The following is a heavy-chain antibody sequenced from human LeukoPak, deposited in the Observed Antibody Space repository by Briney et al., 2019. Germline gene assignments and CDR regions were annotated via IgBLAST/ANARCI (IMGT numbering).Heavy chain of an antibody. J-gene: IGHJ3*02. CDR1: GGTFSSYA. D-gene: IGHD6-13*01. Sequence: ASVKVSCKASGGTFSSYAISWVRQAPGQGLEWMGGIIPIFGTANYAQKFQGRVTITTDESTSTAYMELSSLRSEDTAVYYCALAAAGRGGGAFDIWGQGTMVTVSS. CDR2: IIPIFGTA. CDR3: ALAAAGRGGGAFDI. V-gene: IGHV1-69*05.